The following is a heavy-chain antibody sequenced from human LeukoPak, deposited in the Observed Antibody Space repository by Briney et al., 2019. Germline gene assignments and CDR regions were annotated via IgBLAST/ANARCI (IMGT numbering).Heavy chain of an antibody. CDR3: AKSSITMVRGPQDY. CDR2: ISGSGVST. J-gene: IGHJ4*02. CDR1: GFRFSSYA. D-gene: IGHD3-10*01. V-gene: IGHV3-23*01. Sequence: GGSLRLSCAASGFRFSSYAMSWVRQAPGKGLEWVSAISGSGVSTYYADSVKGRFTVSRDNSKNTLYLQMNSLRAEDTAVYYCAKSSITMVRGPQDYWGQGTLVTVST.